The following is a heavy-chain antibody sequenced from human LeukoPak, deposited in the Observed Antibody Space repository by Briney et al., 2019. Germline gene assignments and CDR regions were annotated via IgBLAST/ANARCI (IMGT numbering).Heavy chain of an antibody. CDR3: ARHKITMVRGVMDY. CDR1: GFTFSSYW. CDR2: IKQDGSEK. D-gene: IGHD3-10*01. Sequence: GGSLRLFCAASGFTFSSYWMSWVRQALGKGLEWVANIKQDGSEKYYVDSVKGRFTISRDNAKNSLYLQMNSLRAEDTAVYYCARHKITMVRGVMDYWGQGTLVTVSS. J-gene: IGHJ4*02. V-gene: IGHV3-7*01.